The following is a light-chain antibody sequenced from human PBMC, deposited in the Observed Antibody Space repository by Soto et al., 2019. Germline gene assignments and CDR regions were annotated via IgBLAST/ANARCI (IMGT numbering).Light chain of an antibody. CDR3: SSYASSRSYV. Sequence: QSVLTQPVSVSGSPGQSVTISCTGTSSDIGSYKQVSWYQQYPGKAPKLMIYEVSDRPSGVSNRFSGSKSGNTASLTISGLQAEDEADYYCSSYASSRSYVFGTGTRAPS. CDR2: EVS. J-gene: IGLJ1*01. V-gene: IGLV2-14*03. CDR1: SSDIGSYKQ.